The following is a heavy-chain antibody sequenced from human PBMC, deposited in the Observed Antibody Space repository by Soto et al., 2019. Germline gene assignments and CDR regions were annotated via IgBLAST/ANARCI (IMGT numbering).Heavy chain of an antibody. J-gene: IGHJ5*02. D-gene: IGHD3-10*02. V-gene: IGHV2-5*02. CDR1: GLSLSTSGEA. CDR3: AHYVASSPAGWFDP. CDR2: IYWDDDK. Sequence: QITLKESGPTLVKPTQTLTLTCTFSGLSLSTSGEAVGWIRQPPGKALEWLALIYWDDDKRYNPTLKTRLTITKDTSKNQMILTLTTMDPVDTATYYCAHYVASSPAGWFDPWGQGILVTVSP.